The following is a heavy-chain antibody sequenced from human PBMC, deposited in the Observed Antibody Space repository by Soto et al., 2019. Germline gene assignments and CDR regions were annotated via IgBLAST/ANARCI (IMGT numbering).Heavy chain of an antibody. J-gene: IGHJ6*02. Sequence: SETLSLTCTVSGGSISSSSYYWGWFRQPPGKGLEWIGSIYYSGSTYYNPSLKSRVTISVDTSKNQFSLKLSSVTAADTAVYYCASNNEVYYYYGMDVWGQGTTVT. CDR2: IYYSGST. D-gene: IGHD2-8*01. V-gene: IGHV4-39*01. CDR1: GGSISSSSYY. CDR3: ASNNEVYYYYGMDV.